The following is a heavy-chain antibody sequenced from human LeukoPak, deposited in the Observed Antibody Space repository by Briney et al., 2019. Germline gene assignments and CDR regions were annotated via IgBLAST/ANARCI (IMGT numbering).Heavy chain of an antibody. CDR1: GSTLSNYG. CDR3: ARGSVSLPEGRGYSGYDLVLDY. Sequence: GGSLRLSCAASGSTLSNYGIHWVRQAPGKGLEWVAVIWYDGSNKYYADSVKGRFTISRDNSKNTLYLQMNSLRAEDTAVYYCARGSVSLPEGRGYSGYDLVLDYWGQGTLVTVSS. J-gene: IGHJ4*02. D-gene: IGHD5-12*01. CDR2: IWYDGSNK. V-gene: IGHV3-33*01.